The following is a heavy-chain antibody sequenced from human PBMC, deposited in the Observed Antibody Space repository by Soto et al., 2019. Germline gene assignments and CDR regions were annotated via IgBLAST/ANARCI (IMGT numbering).Heavy chain of an antibody. Sequence: PSETLSLTCTVSGGSISSGDYYWTWIRQPPGKGLEWIGYICYSGTTSYNPSLKSRVTISVDTSKHQFSLNLSSVTAADTAVYYCARATYYSDTGGSPPLDCWGQGALVTAPQ. J-gene: IGHJ4*02. CDR1: GGSISSGDYY. D-gene: IGHD3-22*01. CDR2: ICYSGTT. CDR3: ARATYYSDTGGSPPLDC. V-gene: IGHV4-30-4*01.